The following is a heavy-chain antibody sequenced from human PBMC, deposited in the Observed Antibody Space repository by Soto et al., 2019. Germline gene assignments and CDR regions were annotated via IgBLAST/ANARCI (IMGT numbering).Heavy chain of an antibody. CDR2: MNPNSGDT. V-gene: IGHV1-8*01. CDR3: ARVGPQRYCSSASCPTDY. Sequence: ASVKVSCKASGYTFTSYDINWVRQATGQGLEWMGWMNPNSGDTGYAQKFQGRVTMTRSTSISTAYMELSSLRSEDTAVYYCARVGPQRYCSSASCPTDYWGQGTLVTVSS. D-gene: IGHD2-2*01. CDR1: GYTFTSYD. J-gene: IGHJ4*02.